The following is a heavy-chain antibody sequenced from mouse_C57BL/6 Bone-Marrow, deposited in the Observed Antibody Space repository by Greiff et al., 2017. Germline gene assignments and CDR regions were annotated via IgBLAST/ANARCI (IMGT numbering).Heavy chain of an antibody. J-gene: IGHJ4*01. CDR3: ARDYYSNYLGY. CDR1: GYTFTSYG. Sequence: VQLQQSGAELARPGASVKLSCKASGYTFTSYGISWVKQRTGQGLEWIGEIYPRSGNTYYNEKFKGKATLTADKSSSTAYMELHSLTSEDSAVYFCARDYYSNYLGYWGQGTSVTVSS. V-gene: IGHV1-81*01. CDR2: IYPRSGNT. D-gene: IGHD2-5*01.